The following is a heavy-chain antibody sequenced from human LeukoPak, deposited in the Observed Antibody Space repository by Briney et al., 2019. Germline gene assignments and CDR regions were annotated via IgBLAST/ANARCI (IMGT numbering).Heavy chain of an antibody. CDR3: ARGSSKYIFGYYMDV. D-gene: IGHD4-11*01. CDR1: GYTFTGYY. V-gene: IGHV1-2*06. J-gene: IGHJ6*03. CDR2: INPKTGGT. Sequence: ASVKVSCKASGYTFTGYYIHWVRQAPGQGLEWVGRINPKTGGTNYAQKFLDRVTMTTDMSISTAYMELIRLRSRDTAVYFCARGSSKYIFGYYMDVWGKGTTISVSS.